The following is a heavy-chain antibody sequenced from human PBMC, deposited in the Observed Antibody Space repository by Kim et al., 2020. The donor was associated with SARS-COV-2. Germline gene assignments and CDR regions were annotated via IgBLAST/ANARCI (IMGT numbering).Heavy chain of an antibody. J-gene: IGHJ4*02. Sequence: GESLKISCKGSGYSFTSYWISWVRQMPGKGLEWMGRIDPSDSYTNYSPSFQGHVTISADKSISTAYLQWSSLKASDTAMYYCARILGRYSSGRYGLGIDYWGQGTLVTVSS. CDR2: IDPSDSYT. CDR3: ARILGRYSSGRYGLGIDY. CDR1: GYSFTSYW. D-gene: IGHD6-19*01. V-gene: IGHV5-10-1*01.